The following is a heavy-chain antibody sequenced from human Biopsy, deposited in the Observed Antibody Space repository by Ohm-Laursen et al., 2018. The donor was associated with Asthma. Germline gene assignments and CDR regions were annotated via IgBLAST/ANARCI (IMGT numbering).Heavy chain of an antibody. D-gene: IGHD2-21*02. V-gene: IGHV3-30*18. CDR3: ANYEVVTAILPMDV. J-gene: IGHJ6*02. CDR1: GFTFSSYG. CDR2: ISYDGSNK. Sequence: SLGLSCAASGFTFSSYGMHWVRQAPGKGLEWVAVISYDGSNKYYADSVKGRFTISRDNSKNTLYLQMNSLRAEDTAVYYCANYEVVTAILPMDVWGQGTTVTVSS.